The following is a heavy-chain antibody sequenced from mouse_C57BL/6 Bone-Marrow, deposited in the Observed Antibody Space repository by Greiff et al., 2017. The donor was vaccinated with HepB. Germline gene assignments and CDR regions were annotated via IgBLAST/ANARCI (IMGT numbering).Heavy chain of an antibody. D-gene: IGHD1-1*01. CDR1: GSSITSGYY. CDR3: ARDGLLPSMDY. CDR2: ISYDGSN. V-gene: IGHV3-6*01. Sequence: EVQRVESGPGLVKPSQSLSLTCSVTGSSITSGYYWNWIRQFPGNKLEWMGYISYDGSNNYNPSLKTRISITRDTSKNQFFLKLNSVTTEDTATYYCARDGLLPSMDYWGQGTSVTVSS. J-gene: IGHJ4*01.